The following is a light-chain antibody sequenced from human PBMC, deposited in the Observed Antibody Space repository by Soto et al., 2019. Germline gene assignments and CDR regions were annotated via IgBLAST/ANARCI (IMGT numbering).Light chain of an antibody. V-gene: IGLV8-61*01. Sequence: QTVVTQEPSFSVSPGRTVTLTCGLSSGSVSTSYYPSWYQQTPGQAPRTLIYSTNTRSCGVPDRFSGSIIGIKAALTITGAQADDESDYYCVLYMGSGISVFGGGTKLTVL. CDR1: SGSVSTSYY. CDR2: STN. CDR3: VLYMGSGISV. J-gene: IGLJ2*01.